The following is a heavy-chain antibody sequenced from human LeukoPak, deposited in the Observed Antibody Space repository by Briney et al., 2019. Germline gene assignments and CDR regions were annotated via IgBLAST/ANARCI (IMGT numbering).Heavy chain of an antibody. CDR1: GGSVSSSSHY. D-gene: IGHD6-13*01. J-gene: IGHJ5*02. Sequence: PSETLSLTCTVSGGSVSSSSHYCGWIRQPPGKGLEWIESITYIGSTYYNPSLSSRVTISVDTSKNQFSLKLSSVTAADTAVYYCASTTGQLAKNWFDPWGQGTLVTVSS. CDR3: ASTTGQLAKNWFDP. V-gene: IGHV4-39*07. CDR2: ITYIGST.